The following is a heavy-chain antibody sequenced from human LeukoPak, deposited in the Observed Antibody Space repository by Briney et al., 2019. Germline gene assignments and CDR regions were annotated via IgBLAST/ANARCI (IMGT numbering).Heavy chain of an antibody. Sequence: GASVKASSKAPGGTFSSYAISWVRQAPGQGLKWMGRIIPILGIANYAQKFQGRVTMTTDTSTSTAYMELRSLRSDDTAVYYCAREVTGTKGRYYGMDVWGQGTTVTVSS. V-gene: IGHV1-69*04. J-gene: IGHJ6*02. CDR1: GGTFSSYA. CDR3: AREVTGTKGRYYGMDV. CDR2: IIPILGIA. D-gene: IGHD1-20*01.